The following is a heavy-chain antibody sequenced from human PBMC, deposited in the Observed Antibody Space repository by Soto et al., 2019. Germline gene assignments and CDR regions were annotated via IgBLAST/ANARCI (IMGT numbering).Heavy chain of an antibody. CDR3: ARGLAVTLFDN. Sequence: QVQLQESGPGLVKPSQTLSLTCTVSGGSISTGGYYWTRIRPHPGKGLEWIGYIYYSGSTYYNPSLKSRVTISVDTSKNQFSLKLSSVTAADTALYYGARGLAVTLFDNWGQGTLVTVSS. J-gene: IGHJ4*02. V-gene: IGHV4-31*03. CDR1: GGSISTGGYY. CDR2: IYYSGST. D-gene: IGHD2-21*02.